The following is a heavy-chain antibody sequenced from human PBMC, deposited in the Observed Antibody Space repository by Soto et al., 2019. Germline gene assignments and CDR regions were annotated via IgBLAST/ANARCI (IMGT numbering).Heavy chain of an antibody. J-gene: IGHJ4*02. Sequence: GGSLRLSCAVSGFRFRDYWMSWVRQAPGKGLEWVANIKQDEGDKYYVDSVKGRFTISRDNAKNALYLQMNSLRVEDTAVYYCAAYWYNITWTHLIGYFWGRGTQVTVSS. D-gene: IGHD1-20*01. CDR2: IKQDEGDK. CDR3: AAYWYNITWTHLIGYF. CDR1: GFRFRDYW. V-gene: IGHV3-7*03.